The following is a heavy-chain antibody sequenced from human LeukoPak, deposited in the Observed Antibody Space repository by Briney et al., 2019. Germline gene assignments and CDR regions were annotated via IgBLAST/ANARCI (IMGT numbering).Heavy chain of an antibody. V-gene: IGHV1-18*01. D-gene: IGHD4-11*01. CDR3: AIDYSNYGGFDY. Sequence: ASVKVSCKASGYTFTSYGISWVRQAPGQGLEWMGWISAYNGNTNYVQKLQGRVTMTTDTSTSTAYMELRSLRSDDTAVYYCAIDYSNYGGFDYWGQGTLVTVSS. CDR2: ISAYNGNT. CDR1: GYTFTSYG. J-gene: IGHJ4*02.